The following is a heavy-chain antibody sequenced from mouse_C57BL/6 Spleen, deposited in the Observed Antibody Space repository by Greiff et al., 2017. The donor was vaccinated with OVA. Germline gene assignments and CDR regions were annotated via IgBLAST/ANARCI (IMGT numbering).Heavy chain of an antibody. V-gene: IGHV1-69*01. J-gene: IGHJ2*01. CDR1: GYTFTSYW. CDR3: ARLGYYGGYFDY. CDR2: IDPSDSYT. Sequence: QVQLQQPGAELVMPGASVKLSCKASGYTFTSYWMHWVKQRPGQGLEWIGEIDPSDSYTNYNQKFKGKSTLTVDKSSSTAYMQLSSLTSEDSAVYYCARLGYYGGYFDYWGQGTTLTVSS. D-gene: IGHD1-1*01.